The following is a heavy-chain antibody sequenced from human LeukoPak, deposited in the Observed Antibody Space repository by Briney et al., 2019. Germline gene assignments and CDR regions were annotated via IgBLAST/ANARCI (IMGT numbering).Heavy chain of an antibody. J-gene: IGHJ4*02. CDR1: GYTFIGYY. Sequence: ASVKVSCKASGYTFIGYYMHWVRQAPGQGLEWMGWINPDSGGTNYARKFQGRVTMTRDTSISTAYMELSSLRSEDTAVYYCARGRYFDYWGQGTLVTVSS. CDR2: INPDSGGT. CDR3: ARGRYFDY. V-gene: IGHV1-2*02.